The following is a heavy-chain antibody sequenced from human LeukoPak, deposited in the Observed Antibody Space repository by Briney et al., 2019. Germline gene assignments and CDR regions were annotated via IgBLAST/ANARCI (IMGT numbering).Heavy chain of an antibody. CDR2: IRYDGSNK. CDR1: GFTFSSYG. Sequence: PGGSLRLSCAASGFTFSSYGMHWVRQAPGKGLEWVAFIRYDGSNKYYADSVKGRFTISRDNSKNTLYLQMNSLRAEDTAVYYCASSEGDFRSGYGPYWGQGTLVTVSS. CDR3: ASSEGDFRSGYGPY. D-gene: IGHD3-3*01. V-gene: IGHV3-30*02. J-gene: IGHJ4*02.